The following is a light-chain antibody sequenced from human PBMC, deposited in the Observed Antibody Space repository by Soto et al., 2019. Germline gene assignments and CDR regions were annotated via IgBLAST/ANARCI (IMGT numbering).Light chain of an antibody. CDR1: SSDVGGHNF. J-gene: IGLJ2*01. Sequence: QSALTQPPSASGSPGQSVTFSCTGTSSDVGGHNFVSWYQQHPGKAPKFLIYEVTKRPSGVPDRFSGSKSGITASLTVSGLQADDEAYYYCSAYAGNNNPVIFGGGTKLTVL. CDR2: EVT. CDR3: SAYAGNNNPVI. V-gene: IGLV2-8*01.